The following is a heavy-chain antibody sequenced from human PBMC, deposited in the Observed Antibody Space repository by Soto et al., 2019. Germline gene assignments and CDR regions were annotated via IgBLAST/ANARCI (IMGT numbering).Heavy chain of an antibody. CDR2: ISASGVTT. V-gene: IGHV3-23*01. CDR1: GFTFDNYA. D-gene: IGHD6-13*01. Sequence: PGGSLRLSCAASGFTFDNYAMSWVRQAPGKGLEWVSSISASGVTTYYADSVKGRFTGSRDNSKNTLYLQMNSLRAEDTAIYYCAKGYGSGWYYFDYWGQGTLVTVSS. J-gene: IGHJ4*02. CDR3: AKGYGSGWYYFDY.